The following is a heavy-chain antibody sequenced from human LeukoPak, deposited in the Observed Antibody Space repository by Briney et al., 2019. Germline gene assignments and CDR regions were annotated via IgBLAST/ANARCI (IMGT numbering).Heavy chain of an antibody. CDR2: INSDGRGT. V-gene: IGHV3-74*01. Sequence: GGSLRLSCAASGFTFSSYWMHWVRHAPGKGLMWLSRINSDGRGTIYADSVKGRFTISRDNAKNTLYLQMNSLRADDTAVYYCATSRTFDYWGQGTLVTVSS. J-gene: IGHJ4*02. CDR3: ATSRTFDY. CDR1: GFTFSSYW. D-gene: IGHD3-3*01.